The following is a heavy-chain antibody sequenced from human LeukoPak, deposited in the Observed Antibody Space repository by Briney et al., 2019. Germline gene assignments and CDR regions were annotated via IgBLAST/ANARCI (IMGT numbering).Heavy chain of an antibody. CDR2: IGTAGDT. V-gene: IGHV3-13*01. D-gene: IGHD1-26*01. CDR3: PSVHSGSYGEGAFDY. J-gene: IGHJ4*02. Sequence: GGSLRLSCAASGFTFSSYDMHWVRQATGKGLEWVSAIGTAGDTYYPGSVKGRFTISRENAKNSLYLQMNSLRAEDTAVYYCPSVHSGSYGEGAFDYWGQGTLVTVSS. CDR1: GFTFSSYD.